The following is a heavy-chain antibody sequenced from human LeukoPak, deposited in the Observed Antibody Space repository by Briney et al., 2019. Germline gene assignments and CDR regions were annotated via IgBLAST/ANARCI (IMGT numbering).Heavy chain of an antibody. J-gene: IGHJ6*02. CDR3: ARDRAPVTTNYYYYYGMDV. Sequence: GGSLRLSCVASGFTFSSYSMHWVRQAPGKGLEWVAVISYDGSNKYYADSVKGRFTISRDSSKNTLYLQMNSLRAEDTAVYYCARDRAPVTTNYYYYYGMDVWGQGTTVTVSS. D-gene: IGHD4-17*01. CDR2: ISYDGSNK. V-gene: IGHV3-30*04. CDR1: GFTFSSYS.